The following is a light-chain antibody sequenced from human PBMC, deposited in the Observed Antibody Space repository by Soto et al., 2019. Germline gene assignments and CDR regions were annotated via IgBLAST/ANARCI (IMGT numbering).Light chain of an antibody. CDR2: GAT. J-gene: IGKJ2*01. CDR3: QQYSASPYN. V-gene: IGKV3-20*01. Sequence: EIVLTQSPGTLSLSPGVRVTLSCRASQSVGSYYLAWYQQKLGQAPRLLIHGATSRATGIPDRFSGRGSGTDFTLTISRLEPEDFAVYFCQQYSASPYNFGQGTKLEI. CDR1: QSVGSYY.